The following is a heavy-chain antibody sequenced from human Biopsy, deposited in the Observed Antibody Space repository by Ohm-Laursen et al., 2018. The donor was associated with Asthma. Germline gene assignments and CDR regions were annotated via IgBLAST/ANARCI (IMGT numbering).Heavy chain of an antibody. J-gene: IGHJ3*02. V-gene: IGHV4-30-2*01. Sequence: TLSLTCAVSGGSVSSGNNSWTWIRQPPGKGLEWIGYMYHSGRTYYNPSLKSRVNISVDKSKNQFSLKVNSVTAADTAMYYCARDYGDYVWRAFDIWGQGTMVTVSS. CDR2: MYHSGRT. CDR1: GGSVSSGNNS. D-gene: IGHD4-17*01. CDR3: ARDYGDYVWRAFDI.